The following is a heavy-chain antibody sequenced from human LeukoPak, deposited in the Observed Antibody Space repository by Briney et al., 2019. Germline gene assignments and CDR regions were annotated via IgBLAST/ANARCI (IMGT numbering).Heavy chain of an antibody. CDR2: ICTSGST. D-gene: IGHD3-22*01. CDR3: ARTYDSPGYYSPDYYYMDV. V-gene: IGHV4-4*07. J-gene: IGHJ6*03. CDR1: GGSISTYC. Sequence: SETLSLTCTVSGGSISTYCWSWIRQPAGKGLEWIGHICTSGSTNYNPSLKSRVTMSVDTSNNEFSLTLNSVTAADTAVYYCARTYDSPGYYSPDYYYMDVWGKGTTVTISS.